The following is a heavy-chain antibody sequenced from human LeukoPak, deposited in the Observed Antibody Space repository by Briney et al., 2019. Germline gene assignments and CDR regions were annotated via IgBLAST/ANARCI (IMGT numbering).Heavy chain of an antibody. D-gene: IGHD4-11*01. CDR1: GYSFTSYW. Sequence: GESLKISCKGSGYSFTSYWIGWVRQMPGKGLEWMGIIYAGDSDTRYSPSFQGQVTISADKSISTAYLQWSSLKASDTAMYYCARMDYSDRKQYNWFDPWGQGTLVTVSS. V-gene: IGHV5-51*01. CDR2: IYAGDSDT. CDR3: ARMDYSDRKQYNWFDP. J-gene: IGHJ5*02.